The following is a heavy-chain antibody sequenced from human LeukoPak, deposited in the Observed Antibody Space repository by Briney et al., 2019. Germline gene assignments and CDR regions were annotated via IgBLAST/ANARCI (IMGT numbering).Heavy chain of an antibody. CDR3: ARDMALNY. D-gene: IGHD3-10*01. CDR1: GGSISSYY. J-gene: IGHJ4*02. Sequence: ETLSLTCTVSGGSISSYYWSWIRQAPGKGLEWVSSISSSSSYIYYADSVKGRFTISRDNAKNSLYLQMNSLRAEDTAVYYCARDMALNYWGQGTLVTVSS. V-gene: IGHV3-21*01. CDR2: ISSSSSYI.